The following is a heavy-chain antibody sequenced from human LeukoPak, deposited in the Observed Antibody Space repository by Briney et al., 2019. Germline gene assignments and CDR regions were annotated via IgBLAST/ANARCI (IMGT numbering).Heavy chain of an antibody. Sequence: GASVKVSCKASGYTFTCNYMHWVRQAPGQGLEWMGWINPNSGGTNYAQKFQGWVTMTRDTSISTAYMELSRLRSDDTAVYYCARDRRNYYDSSGYYLPYYFDYWGQGTLVTVSS. V-gene: IGHV1-2*04. J-gene: IGHJ4*02. CDR3: ARDRRNYYDSSGYYLPYYFDY. CDR2: INPNSGGT. CDR1: GYTFTCNY. D-gene: IGHD3-22*01.